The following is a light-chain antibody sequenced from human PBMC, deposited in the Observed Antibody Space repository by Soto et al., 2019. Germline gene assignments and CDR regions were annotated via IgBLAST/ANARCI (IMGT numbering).Light chain of an antibody. CDR2: GAS. CDR3: QQHGTSPYT. V-gene: IGKV3-20*01. Sequence: EVVLTQSPNTLSLSPEERATLSCWASQSLRSSYLAWYQRKPGQAPRLLMFGASRRATGIPDRFNGSGSGTDFILTISRLEPEDVAVYYCQQHGTSPYTFGQGTVLEIK. J-gene: IGKJ2*01. CDR1: QSLRSSY.